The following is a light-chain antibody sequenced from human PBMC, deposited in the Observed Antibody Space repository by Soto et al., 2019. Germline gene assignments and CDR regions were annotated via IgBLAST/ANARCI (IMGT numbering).Light chain of an antibody. CDR3: QQHGDAPIT. V-gene: IGKV3-20*01. CDR2: GAS. Sequence: EILFTPSPRTLAVSPGAHATPSSLSSQTINSNLAWYQQRPGQPPRLLIYGASSRATGIPDRFSGSGSGTDFSLTISRLEPEDFAVYYCQQHGDAPITFGQETRLEIK. J-gene: IGKJ5*01. CDR1: QTINSN.